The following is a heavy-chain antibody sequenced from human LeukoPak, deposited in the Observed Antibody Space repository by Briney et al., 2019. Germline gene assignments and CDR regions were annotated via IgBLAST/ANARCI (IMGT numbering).Heavy chain of an antibody. CDR3: ASDGTTPPQLGY. CDR1: GGSISSYY. J-gene: IGHJ4*02. Sequence: SETLSLTCTVSGGSISSYYWSWIRQPPGKGLEWIGYIYYSGSTNYKPSLKSRVTISVDTSKNQFSLKLSSVTAADTAVYYCASDGTTPPQLGYWGQGTLVTVSS. CDR2: IYYSGST. D-gene: IGHD4-17*01. V-gene: IGHV4-59*01.